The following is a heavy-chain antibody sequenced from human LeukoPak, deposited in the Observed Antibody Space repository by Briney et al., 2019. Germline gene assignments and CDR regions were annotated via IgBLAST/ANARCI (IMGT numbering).Heavy chain of an antibody. V-gene: IGHV3-7*01. D-gene: IGHD3-22*01. CDR1: GFTFHTDW. J-gene: IGHJ3*02. CDR3: ARDQAYATSGYRPWVFDI. Sequence: GGSLRVSCVASGFTFHTDWMSCVRQAPGKGLEWVANIKQDGSEKYYVDSVKGRFTISRDNAKNSLYVQMNSLRAEDTAVYYCARDQAYATSGYRPWVFDIRGQGTMVTVSS. CDR2: IKQDGSEK.